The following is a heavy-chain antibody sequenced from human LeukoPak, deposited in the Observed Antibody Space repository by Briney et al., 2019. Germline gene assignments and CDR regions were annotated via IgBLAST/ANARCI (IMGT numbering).Heavy chain of an antibody. J-gene: IGHJ4*02. Sequence: GGSLRLSCAASGFTFSSSAMSWVRQAPGKGLVWVSRINSDGSSTSYADSVKGRFTISRDNAKNTLYLQMNSLRAEDTAVYYCARAADSSGYYDYWGQGTLVTVSS. CDR2: INSDGSST. D-gene: IGHD3-22*01. CDR1: GFTFSSSA. CDR3: ARAADSSGYYDY. V-gene: IGHV3-74*01.